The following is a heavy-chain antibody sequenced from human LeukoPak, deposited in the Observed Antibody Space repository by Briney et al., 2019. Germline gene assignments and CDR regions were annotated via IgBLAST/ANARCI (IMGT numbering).Heavy chain of an antibody. CDR3: ARDPDCTNGVCLNPVGAFDI. D-gene: IGHD2-8*01. Sequence: ASVKVSCKASGGTFSSYAIIWVRQAPGQGLEWMGRIIPIFGTPHYAQKFQSRVTITTDESTSTAYMELSSLRSEDTAVYYCARDPDCTNGVCLNPVGAFDIWGQGTMVTVSS. CDR2: IIPIFGTP. V-gene: IGHV1-69*05. CDR1: GGTFSSYA. J-gene: IGHJ3*02.